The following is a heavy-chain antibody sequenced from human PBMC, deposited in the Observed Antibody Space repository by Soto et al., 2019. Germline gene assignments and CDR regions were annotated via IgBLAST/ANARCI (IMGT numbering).Heavy chain of an antibody. CDR3: ASLIEQPGGVDYYYSYMDV. V-gene: IGHV4-59*08. CDR1: GGSISSYY. D-gene: IGHD6-13*01. CDR2: IYYSGST. J-gene: IGHJ6*03. Sequence: SETLSLTCTVSGGSISSYYWSWIRQPPGKGLEWIGYIYYSGSTNYNPSLKSRVTISVDTSKNQFSLKLSSVTAADTAVYYCASLIEQPGGVDYYYSYMDVWGKGTTVTVS.